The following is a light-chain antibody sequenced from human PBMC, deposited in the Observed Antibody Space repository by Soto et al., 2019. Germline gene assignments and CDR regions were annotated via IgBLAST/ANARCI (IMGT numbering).Light chain of an antibody. Sequence: IVLTQSPGTLSLSPGERATLSCRASQSVSSSYLAWYQQKPGQAPRLLIYGASSRATGIPDRFSGSGSGTDFSLTISRLEPEDIAVYYCQQYCSAPSDTFGQGTKLEIK. J-gene: IGKJ2*01. CDR2: GAS. CDR3: QQYCSAPSDT. CDR1: QSVSSSY. V-gene: IGKV3-20*01.